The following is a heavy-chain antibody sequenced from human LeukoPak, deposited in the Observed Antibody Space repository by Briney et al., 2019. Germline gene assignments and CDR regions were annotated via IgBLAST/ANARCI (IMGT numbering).Heavy chain of an antibody. CDR2: IIPIFGTA. CDR1: GGTFSSYA. V-gene: IGHV1-69*13. Sequence: ASVKVSCKASGGTFSSYAISWVRQAPGQGLEWMGGIIPIFGTANYAQKFQGRVTITADESTSTAYMELSSLRSEDTAVYYCANSGYDSDYYYYGMDVWGQGTTVAVSS. D-gene: IGHD5-12*01. J-gene: IGHJ6*02. CDR3: ANSGYDSDYYYYGMDV.